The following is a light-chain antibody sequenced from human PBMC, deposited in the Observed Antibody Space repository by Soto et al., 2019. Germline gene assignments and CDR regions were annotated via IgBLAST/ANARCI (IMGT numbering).Light chain of an antibody. CDR1: QSLVYSDGNTY. CDR2: QSS. J-gene: IGKJ1*01. CDR3: VQFSHFPRT. V-gene: IGKV2-24*01. Sequence: DIVLTQTPLSSPVTLGQPASISCRSSQSLVYSDGNTYLSWLQQRPGQPPRLLIYQSSNRFSGVPDRFGGSGAGTDFTLKISTVEAEDGGVYSCVQFSHFPRTLGQGTKVEIK.